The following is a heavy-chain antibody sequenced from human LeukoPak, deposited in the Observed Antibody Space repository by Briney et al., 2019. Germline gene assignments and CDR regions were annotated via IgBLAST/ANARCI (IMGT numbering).Heavy chain of an antibody. CDR3: VRVGYSYGYGDWNHFDY. V-gene: IGHV3-66*02. J-gene: IGHJ4*02. CDR1: GFTVSSNY. Sequence: GGSLRLSCAASGFTVSSNYMSWVRQAPGKGLEWVSIIYSGGGTYYADSVKGRFTISRDNSKNTLYLQMNSLRAEDTAVYFCVRVGYSYGYGDWNHFDYWGQGTLATVSS. CDR2: IYSGGGT. D-gene: IGHD5-18*01.